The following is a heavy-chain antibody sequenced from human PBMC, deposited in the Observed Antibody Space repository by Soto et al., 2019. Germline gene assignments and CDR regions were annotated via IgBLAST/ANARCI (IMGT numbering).Heavy chain of an antibody. CDR1: GFTFSSYW. Sequence: EVHLVESGGGLVQPGGSLRLSCVASGFTFSSYWMHWVRQAPGKGLVWVSSISNDGSSTSYADPVKGRFTISRDNAKNPLYLQMTSLRAEDTAVYYCARLPNKSPQNWGQGTLVIVSP. V-gene: IGHV3-74*01. J-gene: IGHJ1*01. CDR2: ISNDGSST. CDR3: ARLPNKSPQN.